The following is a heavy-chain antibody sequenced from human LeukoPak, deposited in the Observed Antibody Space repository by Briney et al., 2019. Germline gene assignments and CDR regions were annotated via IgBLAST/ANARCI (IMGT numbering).Heavy chain of an antibody. CDR1: GFTFSSYE. Sequence: GGSLRLSCAASGFTFSSYEMNWVRQAPGKGLEWVSYISSSGSTIYYADSVKGRFTISRDNANNSLYLQMSSLRAEDTAVYYCAKEMVRGVIKRGNWFDPWGQGTLVTVSS. V-gene: IGHV3-48*03. CDR3: AKEMVRGVIKRGNWFDP. D-gene: IGHD3-10*01. J-gene: IGHJ5*02. CDR2: ISSSGSTI.